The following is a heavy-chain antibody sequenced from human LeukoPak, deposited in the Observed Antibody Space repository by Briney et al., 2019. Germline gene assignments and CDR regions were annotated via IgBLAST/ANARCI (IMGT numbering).Heavy chain of an antibody. CDR3: ASPPGIAAD. CDR1: GGSFSGYY. Sequence: PSETLSLTCAVYGGSFSGYYWSWIRRPPGKGLEWIGEINHSGSTNYNPSLKSRVTISVDTSKNQFSLKLSSVTAADTAVYYCASPPGIAADWGQGTLVTVSS. CDR2: INHSGST. J-gene: IGHJ4*02. V-gene: IGHV4-34*01. D-gene: IGHD6-13*01.